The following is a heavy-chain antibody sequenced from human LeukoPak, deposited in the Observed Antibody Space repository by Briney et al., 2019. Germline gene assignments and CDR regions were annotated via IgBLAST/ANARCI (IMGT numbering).Heavy chain of an antibody. CDR3: ARDKPTGGNYGSASYMYYYGMDV. CDR1: GFTFSSYS. J-gene: IGHJ6*02. CDR2: ISSSSSYI. Sequence: GGSLRLSCAASGFTFSSYSMNWVRQAPGKGLEWVSSISSSSSYIYYADSVKGRFTISRDNAKNSLYLQMNSLRAEDTAVYYCARDKPTGGNYGSASYMYYYGMDVWGQGTTVTVSS. V-gene: IGHV3-21*01. D-gene: IGHD3-10*01.